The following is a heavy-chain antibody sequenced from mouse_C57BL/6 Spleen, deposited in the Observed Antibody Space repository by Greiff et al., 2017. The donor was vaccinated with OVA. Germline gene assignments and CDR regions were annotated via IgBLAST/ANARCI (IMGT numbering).Heavy chain of an antibody. V-gene: IGHV1-69*01. CDR2: IDPSDSYT. D-gene: IGHD1-1*01. J-gene: IGHJ2*01. CDR1: GYTFTSYW. CDR3: ARSPYYYAISGYFDY. Sequence: VKLQESGAELVMPGASVKLSCKASGYTFTSYWMHWVKQRPGQGLEWIGEIDPSDSYTNYNQKFKGKSTLTVDKSSSTAYMQLSSLTSEDTAVYYCARSPYYYAISGYFDYWGQGTTLTVSS.